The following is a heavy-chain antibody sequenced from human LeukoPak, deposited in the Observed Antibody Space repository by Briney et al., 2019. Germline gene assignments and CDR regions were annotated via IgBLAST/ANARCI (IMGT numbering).Heavy chain of an antibody. CDR3: LRNGATLDNWFDP. J-gene: IGHJ5*02. V-gene: IGHV3-11*01. CDR1: GCTFSDYY. Sequence: GESLRLSCAASGCTFSDYYMSWIRQAPGKGLEWVSYISSSGNTIYYADSVKGRFTTSRDNAKNTLSPQMTALRAEDTAVYYCLRNGATLDNWFDPWGQGTLVTVSS. CDR2: ISSSGNTI. D-gene: IGHD5-12*01.